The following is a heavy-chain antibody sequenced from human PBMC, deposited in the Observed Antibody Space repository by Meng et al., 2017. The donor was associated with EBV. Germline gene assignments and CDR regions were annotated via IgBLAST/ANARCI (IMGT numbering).Heavy chain of an antibody. V-gene: IGHV1-46*01. Sequence: QLQLVQSGAEVKKPGSSGKVSCKASGYTFTSYYLHWVRQAHGQGLEWMGIINPSGGSTSYAQRFQGRVTMTRDTSTSTVYMELSSLRSEDTAVYYCARDFCGGDCYLFDYWGQGTLVTVSS. CDR3: ARDFCGGDCYLFDY. D-gene: IGHD2-21*01. J-gene: IGHJ4*02. CDR1: GYTFTSYY. CDR2: INPSGGST.